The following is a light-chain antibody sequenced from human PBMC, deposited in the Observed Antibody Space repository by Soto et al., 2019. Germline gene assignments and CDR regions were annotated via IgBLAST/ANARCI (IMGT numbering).Light chain of an antibody. V-gene: IGLV1-44*01. CDR3: AAWDDSLNGWV. CDR2: SNN. CDR1: SSNIGSNT. J-gene: IGLJ3*02. Sequence: QSVLTQPPSASGTPGQRVTISCSGISSNIGSNTVNWYQQLPGTAPKLLIYSNNQRPSGVPDRFSGSKSGTSASLAISGLQSEDEADYYCAAWDDSLNGWVFGGRTKLTVL.